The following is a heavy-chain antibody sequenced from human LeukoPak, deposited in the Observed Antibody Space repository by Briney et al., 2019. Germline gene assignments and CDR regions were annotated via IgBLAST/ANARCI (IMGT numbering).Heavy chain of an antibody. CDR2: IYTRGTT. D-gene: IGHD2-2*01. CDR1: DDSISDYY. Sequence: SGTLSLTCTVSDDSISDYYWSWIRQPPGKGLEWIGYIYTRGTTNYNPSLKSRVTMSADTSKNQFSLTLDSVTAADTAVYYCARSRPAPKEFDHWGQGTLVTVSS. CDR3: ARSRPAPKEFDH. J-gene: IGHJ4*02. V-gene: IGHV4-4*09.